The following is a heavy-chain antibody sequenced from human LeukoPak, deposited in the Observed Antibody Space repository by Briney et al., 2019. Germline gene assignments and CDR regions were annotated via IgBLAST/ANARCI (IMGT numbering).Heavy chain of an antibody. Sequence: GASVKVSCKASGGTFSGYAISWVRQAPGQGLEWMGGIIPIFGTANYAQKFQGRVTITADESTSTAYMELSSLRSEDTAVYYCARVGAVAGTGDYWGQGTLVTVSS. CDR1: GGTFSGYA. CDR3: ARVGAVAGTGDY. D-gene: IGHD6-19*01. V-gene: IGHV1-69*13. CDR2: IIPIFGTA. J-gene: IGHJ4*02.